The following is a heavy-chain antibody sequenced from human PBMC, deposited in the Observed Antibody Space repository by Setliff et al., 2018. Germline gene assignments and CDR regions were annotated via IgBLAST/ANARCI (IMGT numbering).Heavy chain of an antibody. V-gene: IGHV1-2*06. CDR2: INPNSGGT. D-gene: IGHD6-19*01. J-gene: IGHJ5*02. CDR3: ARAEVGRYSSGWYISSDNWFDP. CDR1: GYTFTGYY. Sequence: ASVKVSCKASGYTFTGYYMHLVRQAPGQGLEWMGRINPNSGGTNYAQKFQGRVTMTRDTSISTAYMELSRLRSDDTAVYYCARAEVGRYSSGWYISSDNWFDPWGQGTLVTVSS.